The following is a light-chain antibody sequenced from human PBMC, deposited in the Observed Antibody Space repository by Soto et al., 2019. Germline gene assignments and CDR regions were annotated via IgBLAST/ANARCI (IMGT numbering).Light chain of an antibody. CDR2: DAS. CDR1: QSISSW. CDR3: QQYNSYSWT. V-gene: IGKV1-5*01. J-gene: IGKJ1*01. Sequence: DIQMTQSPSTLSASVGDRVTITCRASQSISSWLAWYQQKPGKAPKLLIYDASSLESGVPSRFSCSGSGTEFTLTISSLQPDDFATYYCQQYNSYSWTFCQGTKVEIK.